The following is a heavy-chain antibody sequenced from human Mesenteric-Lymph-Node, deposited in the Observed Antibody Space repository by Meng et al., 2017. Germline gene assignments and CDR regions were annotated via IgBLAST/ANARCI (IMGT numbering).Heavy chain of an antibody. Sequence: GSLRLSCTVSGGSISSYYWSWIRQPPGKGLEWIGYIYYSGSTNYNPSLKSRVTISVDTSKNQFSLKLSSVTAADTAVYYCARDLYPENWFDPWGQGTLVTVSS. CDR2: IYYSGST. D-gene: IGHD1-14*01. J-gene: IGHJ5*02. CDR1: GGSISSYY. CDR3: ARDLYPENWFDP. V-gene: IGHV4-59*01.